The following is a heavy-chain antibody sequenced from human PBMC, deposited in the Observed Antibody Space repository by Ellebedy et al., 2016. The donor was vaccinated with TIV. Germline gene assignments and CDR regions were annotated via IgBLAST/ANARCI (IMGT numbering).Heavy chain of an antibody. CDR2: IYRSGST. V-gene: IGHV3-53*01. CDR1: GFTVSTTY. J-gene: IGHJ4*02. D-gene: IGHD3-22*01. CDR3: AKGRGGGSDTSAPRYYFDY. Sequence: PGGSLRLSCAASGFTVSTTYMSWVRRAPGKGLEWVSIIYRSGSTHYADSVKGRFTISRDNSKKTLYLQMNSLRAEDTAVYYCAKGRGGGSDTSAPRYYFDYWGLGTLVTVSS.